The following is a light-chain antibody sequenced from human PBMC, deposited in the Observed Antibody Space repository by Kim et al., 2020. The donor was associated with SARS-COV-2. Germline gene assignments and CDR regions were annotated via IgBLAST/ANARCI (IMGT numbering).Light chain of an antibody. CDR1: QSVRSD. V-gene: IGKV3-15*01. CDR2: GAS. Sequence: SPGESATLSCTASQSVRSDLAWYQQKPGQGPRLLIYGASTRAPGIPARFSGSGSGTEFTLTISSLQSEDFAVYYCQQYNNWPPITFGQGTRLEIK. CDR3: QQYNNWPPIT. J-gene: IGKJ5*01.